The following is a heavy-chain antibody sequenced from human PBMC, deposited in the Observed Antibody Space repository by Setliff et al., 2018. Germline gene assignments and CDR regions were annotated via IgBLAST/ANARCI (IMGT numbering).Heavy chain of an antibody. CDR1: GFAFVGVE. D-gene: IGHD2-8*02. Sequence: GESLRLSCAASGFAFVGVEIHWVRQASGKGLEWVGRIRNKFNSLATQYGESFKGRFTISRDDSKNTAYLQMGSLKGEDTALYYCATNVLVAGSSLDSWGQGSLVTVSS. CDR2: IRNKFNSLAT. J-gene: IGHJ4*02. V-gene: IGHV3-73*01. CDR3: ATNVLVAGSSLDS.